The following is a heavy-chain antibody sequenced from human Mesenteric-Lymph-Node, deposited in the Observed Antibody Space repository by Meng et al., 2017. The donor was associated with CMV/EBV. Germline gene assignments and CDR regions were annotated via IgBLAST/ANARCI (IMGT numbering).Heavy chain of an antibody. D-gene: IGHD2-15*01. Sequence: SETLSLTCTVSGVSISTYYWSWIRQRPGKGLEWLGYIYHSGSTNYNPSLKSRVTLSVDTSKNQFSLELSSVTAADTAVYYCARDVAQTYYFDFWGQGALVTVSS. CDR3: ARDVAQTYYFDF. CDR1: GVSISTYY. V-gene: IGHV4-59*01. J-gene: IGHJ4*02. CDR2: IYHSGST.